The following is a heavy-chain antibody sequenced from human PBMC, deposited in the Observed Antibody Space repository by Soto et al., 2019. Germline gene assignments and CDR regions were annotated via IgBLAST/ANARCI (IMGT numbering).Heavy chain of an antibody. V-gene: IGHV3-53*01. J-gene: IGHJ3*02. CDR3: ARGRSDSSRDDSFDI. Sequence: GSLRLSCAVSGFNVTNTYMSWVRQAPGKGLEWVSVIYRGFSTFYADSVKGRFTVSRDDSKNTVSLQMNSLRAEDTAVYYCARGRSDSSRDDSFDIWGQGTMVTVSS. D-gene: IGHD6-6*01. CDR1: GFNVTNTY. CDR2: IYRGFST.